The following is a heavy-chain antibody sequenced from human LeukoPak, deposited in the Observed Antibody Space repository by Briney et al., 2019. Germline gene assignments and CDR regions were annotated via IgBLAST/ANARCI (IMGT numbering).Heavy chain of an antibody. V-gene: IGHV3-23*01. Sequence: PGGSLRLSCAASGFTFSSYAMSWVRQAPGKGLEWVSAISGSGGSTYYADSVKGRFTISRDNSKNTLYLQMNSLRAEDTAVYYCAKDPSYLWFGELSAWFDPWGQGTLATVSS. CDR1: GFTFSSYA. CDR2: ISGSGGST. CDR3: AKDPSYLWFGELSAWFDP. J-gene: IGHJ5*02. D-gene: IGHD3-10*01.